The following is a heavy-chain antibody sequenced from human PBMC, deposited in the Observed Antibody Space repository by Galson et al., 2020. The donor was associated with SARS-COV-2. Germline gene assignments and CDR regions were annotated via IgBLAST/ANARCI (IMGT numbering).Heavy chain of an antibody. Sequence: ETSETLSLTCTVSGGSISSSSYYWGWIRQPPGKGLEWIGRIYYSGSTYYNPSLKSRVTISVDTSKNQFSLKLSSVTAADTAVYYCARRKAGYCSSTSCYTDNWFDPWGQGTLVTVSS. J-gene: IGHJ5*02. CDR2: IYYSGST. CDR1: GGSISSSSYY. CDR3: ARRKAGYCSSTSCYTDNWFDP. V-gene: IGHV4-39*01. D-gene: IGHD2-2*02.